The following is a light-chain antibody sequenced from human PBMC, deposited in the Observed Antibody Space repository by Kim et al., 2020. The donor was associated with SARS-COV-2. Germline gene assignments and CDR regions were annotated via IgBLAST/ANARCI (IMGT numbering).Light chain of an antibody. CDR1: QGISSN. CDR3: QQYNDAPWT. CDR2: DAS. J-gene: IGKJ1*01. V-gene: IGKV1-27*01. Sequence: DIQMTQSPSSLSASVGDRVTITCRASQGISSNVAWYQQKPGDVPKLLIYDASALLSGVPSRFSGSGSGTDFTLTISSLQPEDVATYYCQQYNDAPWTFGQGTKVDIK.